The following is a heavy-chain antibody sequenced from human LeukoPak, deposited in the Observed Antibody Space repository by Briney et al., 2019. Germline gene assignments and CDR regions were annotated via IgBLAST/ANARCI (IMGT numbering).Heavy chain of an antibody. V-gene: IGHV3-21*01. CDR3: ASAGAGTKSGEDLYYFDY. Sequence: WGSLRLSCAASGFTFSSYSINWVRQAPGKGLECVSSISSSSSYIYYADSVKGRFTISRDNAKNSLYLQMNSLRAEDTAVYYCASAGAGTKSGEDLYYFDYWGQGTLVTVSS. J-gene: IGHJ4*02. CDR1: GFTFSSYS. D-gene: IGHD1-1*01. CDR2: ISSSSSYI.